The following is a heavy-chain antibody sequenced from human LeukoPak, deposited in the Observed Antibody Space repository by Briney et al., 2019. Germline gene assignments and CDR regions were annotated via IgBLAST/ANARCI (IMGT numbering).Heavy chain of an antibody. J-gene: IGHJ4*02. CDR3: ATDTMFTIYPDY. CDR1: GGTFSSYA. D-gene: IGHD3-10*02. V-gene: IGHV1-69*13. Sequence: GASVKVSCKASGGTFSSYAISWVRQAPGQGLEWMGGIIPIFGTANYAQKFQGRVTITADESTSTAYMELRSLRSDDTAVYYCATDTMFTIYPDYWGQGTLVTVSS. CDR2: IIPIFGTA.